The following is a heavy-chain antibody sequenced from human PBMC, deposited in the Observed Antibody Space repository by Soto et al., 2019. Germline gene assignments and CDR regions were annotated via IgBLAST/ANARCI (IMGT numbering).Heavy chain of an antibody. CDR1: GFTFSSYS. D-gene: IGHD3-16*02. Sequence: GSLRLSCAASGFTFSSYSMNWVRQAPGKGLEWVSYISSSSSTIYYADSVKGRFTISRDNAKNSLYLQMNSLRAEDTAVYYCARDIWGSYRYNWFDPWGQGTLVTVSS. CDR3: ARDIWGSYRYNWFDP. V-gene: IGHV3-48*01. CDR2: ISSSSSTI. J-gene: IGHJ5*02.